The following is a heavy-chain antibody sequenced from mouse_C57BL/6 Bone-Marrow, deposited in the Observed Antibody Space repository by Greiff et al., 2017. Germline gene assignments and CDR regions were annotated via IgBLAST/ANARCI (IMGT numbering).Heavy chain of an antibody. CDR2: FNPSTGGT. J-gene: IGHJ4*01. CDR3: ARRGPYAMDY. Sequence: VQLKQSGPELVKPGASVKISCKASGYSFTGYYMNWVKQSPEKSLEWIGEFNPSTGGTTYNQKFKAKATLTVDKSSSTAYMQLKSLTSEDSAVYYCARRGPYAMDYWGQGTSVTVSS. CDR1: GYSFTGYY. V-gene: IGHV1-42*01.